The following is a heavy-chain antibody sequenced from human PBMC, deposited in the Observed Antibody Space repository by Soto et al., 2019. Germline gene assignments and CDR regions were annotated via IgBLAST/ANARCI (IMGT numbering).Heavy chain of an antibody. CDR2: IKSKIDGGTT. CDR3: TTDSHFTMKLVRFDY. J-gene: IGHJ4*01. D-gene: IGHD3-22*01. Sequence: PSWSLGLSSAASGFSVTTAGINVVRQAQGKGLEWVGRIKSKIDGGTTDFAAPVKGRFAISRDDSRNMVYFQMNSLEIEDTAVYYCTTDSHFTMKLVRFDYWGLGTLVTVSS. V-gene: IGHV3-15*07. CDR1: GFSVTTAG.